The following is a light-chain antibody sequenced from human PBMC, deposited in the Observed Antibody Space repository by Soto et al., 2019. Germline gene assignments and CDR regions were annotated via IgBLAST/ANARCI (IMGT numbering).Light chain of an antibody. CDR3: QQSYSTPPIT. J-gene: IGKJ5*01. CDR2: DAS. CDR1: QSISSW. V-gene: IGKV1-5*01. Sequence: DIQMTQSPSTLSASVGASVTITCRASQSISSWLAWYQQKPGKAPKLLIYDASSLESGVPSRCSGRGSGTDFTLTISSLQPEDVATYYCQQSYSTPPITFGQGTRLEIK.